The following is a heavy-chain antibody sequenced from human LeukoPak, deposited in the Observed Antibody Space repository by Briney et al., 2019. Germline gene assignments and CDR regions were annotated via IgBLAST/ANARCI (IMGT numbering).Heavy chain of an antibody. V-gene: IGHV5-51*01. J-gene: IGHJ4*02. D-gene: IGHD5-12*01. CDR2: IYPGDSDT. CDR3: ARQGYSGYDYFDY. CDR1: GYIFTGYW. Sequence: GESLKISCKGSGYIFTGYWIGWVRQMPGKGLEWMGIIYPGDSDTRYSPSFQGQVTISADKSISTAYLQWSSLKASDTAMYYCARQGYSGYDYFDYWGQGTLVTVSS.